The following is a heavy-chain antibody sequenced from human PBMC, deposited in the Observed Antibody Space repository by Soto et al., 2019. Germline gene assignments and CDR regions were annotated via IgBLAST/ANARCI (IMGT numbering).Heavy chain of an antibody. V-gene: IGHV3-23*01. CDR3: AKDAKSYSGSYYLFDY. CDR1: GFNFSSYA. Sequence: GGSLRLSCAASGFNFSSYAMSWVRQAPGKGLEWVSAISGSGGSTYYADSVKGRFTISRDNSKNTLYLQMNSLRAEDTAVYYCAKDAKSYSGSYYLFDYWGQGTLVTVSS. D-gene: IGHD1-26*01. J-gene: IGHJ4*02. CDR2: ISGSGGST.